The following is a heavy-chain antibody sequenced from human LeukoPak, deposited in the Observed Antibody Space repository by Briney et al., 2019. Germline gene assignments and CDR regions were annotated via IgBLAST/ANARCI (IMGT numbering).Heavy chain of an antibody. Sequence: SVKVSCKASGGTFSSYAISCVRQAPGQGLERVGGIIPIFGTANYAQKFQGGVTITADESTSTAYMELSSLRSEDTAVYYCARDTVRAFYYWGQGTLVTVSP. V-gene: IGHV1-69*13. D-gene: IGHD3-10*01. CDR1: GGTFSSYA. CDR3: ARDTVRAFYY. J-gene: IGHJ4*02. CDR2: IIPIFGTA.